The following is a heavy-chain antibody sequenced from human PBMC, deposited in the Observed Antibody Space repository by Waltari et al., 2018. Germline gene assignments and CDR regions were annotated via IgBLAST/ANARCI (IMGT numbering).Heavy chain of an antibody. CDR1: GFTFDDYA. CDR2: ISWNRGSI. CDR3: AEGIVVVPAPYGMDV. J-gene: IGHJ6*02. V-gene: IGHV3-9*01. Sequence: EVQLVESGGGLVQPGRSLRLSCAASGFTFDDYAMHWVRQAPGKGLAWVSGISWNRGSIGYADSVKGGFNIYRDNAKNSLYLQMNSLRAEDTALYYCAEGIVVVPAPYGMDVWGQGTKVTVSS. D-gene: IGHD2-2*01.